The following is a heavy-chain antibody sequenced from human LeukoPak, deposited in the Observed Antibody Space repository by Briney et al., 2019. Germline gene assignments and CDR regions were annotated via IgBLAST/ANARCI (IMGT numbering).Heavy chain of an antibody. V-gene: IGHV3-9*01. CDR2: ISWNSGSI. Sequence: GGSLRLSCAASGFTFDDYAMHWVRQAPGKGLEWVSGISWNSGSIGYADSVKGRFTISRDNAKNSLYLQMNSLRAEDTALYYCAKDVDGMDVWGQGTTVTVSS. J-gene: IGHJ6*02. CDR1: GFTFDDYA. CDR3: AKDVDGMDV.